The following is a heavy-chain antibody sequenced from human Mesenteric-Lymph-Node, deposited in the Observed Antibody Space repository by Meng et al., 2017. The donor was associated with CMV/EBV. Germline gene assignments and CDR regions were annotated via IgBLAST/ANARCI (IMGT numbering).Heavy chain of an antibody. CDR3: ARGLSGSGTYYPDAFDI. V-gene: IGHV3-66*02. D-gene: IGHD3-10*01. J-gene: IGHJ3*02. CDR1: GFTFSDHY. Sequence: GESLKISCAASGFTFSDHYMDWVRQAPGKGLEWVSVIYSGSSTYYADSVKGRFTISRDNSKNILYLQMNSLRPDDMAVYYCARGLSGSGTYYPDAFDIWGQGTMVTVSS. CDR2: IYSGSST.